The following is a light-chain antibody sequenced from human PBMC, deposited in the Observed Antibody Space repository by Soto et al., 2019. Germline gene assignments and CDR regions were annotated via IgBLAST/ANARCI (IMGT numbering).Light chain of an antibody. Sequence: QSVLTRPPSVSGAPGQRVTISCTGSSSNIGAGYDVHWYQQLPGTAPKFLIFGSTNRPSGVPDRFSGSKSGTSASLAITGLQAEDEADYYCQSYDSSLSAWVFGGGTKLTVL. J-gene: IGLJ3*02. CDR3: QSYDSSLSAWV. CDR1: SSNIGAGYD. CDR2: GST. V-gene: IGLV1-40*01.